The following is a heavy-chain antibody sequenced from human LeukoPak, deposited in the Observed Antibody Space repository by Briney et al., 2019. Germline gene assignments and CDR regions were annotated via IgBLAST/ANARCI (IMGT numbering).Heavy chain of an antibody. CDR1: GVTFSSYA. CDR2: ISYDGSNK. CDR3: AKAGCSSTSCYANY. Sequence: GGSLRLSCAASGVTFSSYAMHWVRQAPGKGLEWVGVISYDGSNKYYADSVKGGFTISRDNSKNTLYLQMNSLRAEDTAVYYCAKAGCSSTSCYANYWGQGTLVTVSS. J-gene: IGHJ4*02. V-gene: IGHV3-30*18. D-gene: IGHD2-2*01.